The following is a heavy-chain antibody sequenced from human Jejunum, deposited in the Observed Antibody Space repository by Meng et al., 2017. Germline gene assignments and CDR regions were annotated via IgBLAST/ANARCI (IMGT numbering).Heavy chain of an antibody. CDR2: INRSGGTT. D-gene: IGHD3-10*01. Sequence: GESLKISCAASGFTFSNFCMSWVRQAPGKGLEWVSTINRSGGTTRYADSVKGRFTISRDNSKNTLYLQMNSLRAEDTAAYYCAKYYFGSASRNIFDIWGQGTMVTVSS. J-gene: IGHJ3*02. CDR3: AKYYFGSASRNIFDI. V-gene: IGHV3-23*01. CDR1: GFTFSNFC.